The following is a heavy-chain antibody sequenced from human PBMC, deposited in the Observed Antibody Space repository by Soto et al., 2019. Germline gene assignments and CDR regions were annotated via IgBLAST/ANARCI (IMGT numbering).Heavy chain of an antibody. V-gene: IGHV4-31*03. CDR3: GRSGGDGPWRGGRRHSDFYMDV. CDR2: IYYSGTT. J-gene: IGHJ6*02. Sequence: SETLSLTCTVSGGSISSGGYYWSWIRQHPGKGLEWIGYIYYSGTTYYNPSLKSRVTISVDRSKNQFSLKLSSVTAADTAVYFCGRSGGDGPWRGGRRHSDFYMDVWGPGTTVTVSS. D-gene: IGHD2-21*02. CDR1: GGSISSGGYY.